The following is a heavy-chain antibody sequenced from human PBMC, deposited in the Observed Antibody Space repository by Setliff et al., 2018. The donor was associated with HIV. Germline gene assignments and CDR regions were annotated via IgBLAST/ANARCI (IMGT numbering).Heavy chain of an antibody. CDR1: GFTFSTYS. CDR3: AKTLPTLYPPHDYYFAMDV. V-gene: IGHV3-48*01. D-gene: IGHD2-15*01. CDR2: VSSSSSSI. J-gene: IGHJ6*02. Sequence: GGSLRLSCAASGFTFSTYSLNWVRQAPGKGLEWISCVSSSSSSIYYADSVKGRFTISRDNAKNSLYLQMKSLRAEDTALYYCAKTLPTLYPPHDYYFAMDVWGQGTTVTVSS.